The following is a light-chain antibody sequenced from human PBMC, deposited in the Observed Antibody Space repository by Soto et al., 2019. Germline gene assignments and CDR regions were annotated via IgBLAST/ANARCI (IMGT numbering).Light chain of an antibody. CDR3: QSYDSSLTAVV. J-gene: IGLJ2*01. CDR1: SSNIGAGYD. CDR2: DNS. Sequence: QSVLTQSPSVSGAPGQRVTISCTGSSSNIGAGYDVHWYQQLPGTAPKLLIYDNSNRPSGVPDRFSGSKSGTSASLAITGLQAEDEADYYCQSYDSSLTAVVFGGGTKVTVL. V-gene: IGLV1-40*01.